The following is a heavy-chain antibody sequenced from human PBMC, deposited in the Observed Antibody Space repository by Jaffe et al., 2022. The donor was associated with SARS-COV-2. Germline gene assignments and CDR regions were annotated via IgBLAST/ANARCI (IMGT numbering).Heavy chain of an antibody. Sequence: QLQLQESGPGLVKPSETLSLTCNVSGGSIRTRGYYWAWIRQPPGKGLEWIGNVHYSGSTYYNPSLRSRVTISVDTSKNQFSLKLTSVTAADTAMFYCVRQWALEGWSGYYGYSDPWGQGTLVTVSS. CDR3: VRQWALEGWSGYYGYSDP. J-gene: IGHJ5*02. CDR1: GGSIRTRGYY. D-gene: IGHD3-3*01. V-gene: IGHV4-39*01. CDR2: VHYSGST.